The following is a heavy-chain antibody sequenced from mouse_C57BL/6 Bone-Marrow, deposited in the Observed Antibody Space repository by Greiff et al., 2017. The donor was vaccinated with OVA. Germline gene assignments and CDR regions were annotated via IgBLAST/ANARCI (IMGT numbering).Heavy chain of an antibody. V-gene: IGHV1-74*01. CDR3: AISYYCGSSDLDY. Sequence: QVQLKQPGAELGNPGASVKVSCKASGYNFTTYWMHWVKQRTGQGLVWIGRIHPSDNDTNYNQKFKGKATLAVDKSSSTAYMQLSSLTSEDSAVYYCAISYYCGSSDLDYWGHGTTLTVAS. J-gene: IGHJ2*01. CDR1: GYNFTTYW. D-gene: IGHD1-1*01. CDR2: IHPSDNDT.